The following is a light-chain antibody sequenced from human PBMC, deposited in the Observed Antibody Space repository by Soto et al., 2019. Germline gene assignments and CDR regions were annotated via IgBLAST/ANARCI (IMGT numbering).Light chain of an antibody. CDR2: GAS. CDR3: QQRSNWPIT. CDR1: QSVSSN. V-gene: IGKV3-15*01. J-gene: IGKJ5*01. Sequence: EIVMTQSPATLSVSPGERATLSCRASQSVSSNLAWYQQKPGQAPRLLIYGASTRATGIPARFSGSGSGTEFTLTISSLQLEDFAVYYCQQRSNWPITFGQGTRLEIK.